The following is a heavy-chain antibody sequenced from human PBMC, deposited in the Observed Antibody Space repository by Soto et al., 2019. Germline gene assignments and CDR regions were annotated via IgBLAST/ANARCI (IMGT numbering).Heavy chain of an antibody. CDR1: SDSIAGENW. V-gene: IGHV4-4*02. CDR2: IFHTGGT. Sequence: QVQLQESGPGLVKPSETLSLTCTVSSDSIAGENWWSWVRQPPGMGLEWIGEIFHTGGTNYNPSLKGLVTMEVDKSKNQFSLNLISATAADTAVYYCARVFSSGSGWMYYFDFWGQGTLVSVSS. D-gene: IGHD6-25*01. J-gene: IGHJ4*02. CDR3: ARVFSSGSGWMYYFDF.